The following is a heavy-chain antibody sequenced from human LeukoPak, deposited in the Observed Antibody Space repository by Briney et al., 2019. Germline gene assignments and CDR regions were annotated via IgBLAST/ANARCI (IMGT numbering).Heavy chain of an antibody. Sequence: GGSLRLSCAASGFTFSNYAMHWVRQDPGKGLEWVAVVSYDGSNEYYADSVKGRFTISRDDSKNSLYLQVNSLRGEDTAVYYCARDGRSGYDFGFHFDYWGLGTLVTVSS. CDR2: VSYDGSNE. V-gene: IGHV3-30*04. CDR1: GFTFSNYA. CDR3: ARDGRSGYDFGFHFDY. D-gene: IGHD5-12*01. J-gene: IGHJ4*02.